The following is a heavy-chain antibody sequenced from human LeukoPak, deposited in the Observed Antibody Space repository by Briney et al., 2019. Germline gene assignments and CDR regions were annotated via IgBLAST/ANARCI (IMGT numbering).Heavy chain of an antibody. CDR1: GFTFSAYW. Sequence: PGGSLRLSCAASGFTFSAYWMHWVRQAPGKGLVWVSRINSDGSSTSYADSVKGRFTISRDNAKNTLYLQMNSLRAEDTAVYYCARPLYYGDSNYYYYMDVWGKGTTVTVSS. CDR2: INSDGSST. V-gene: IGHV3-74*01. D-gene: IGHD4-17*01. J-gene: IGHJ6*03. CDR3: ARPLYYGDSNYYYYMDV.